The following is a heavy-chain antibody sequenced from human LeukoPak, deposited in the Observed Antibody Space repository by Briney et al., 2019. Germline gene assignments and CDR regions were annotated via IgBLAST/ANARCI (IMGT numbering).Heavy chain of an antibody. V-gene: IGHV4-59*01. CDR2: IYYSGST. Sequence: SETLSLTCTVSGGSISSYYWSWIRQPPGKGLEWIGYIYYSGSTNYNPSLKSRVTISVDTSKNQFSLKLSSVTAVDTAVYYCARSGDYYGSGSYYRFDPWGQGTLVTVSS. D-gene: IGHD3-10*01. CDR1: GGSISSYY. J-gene: IGHJ5*02. CDR3: ARSGDYYGSGSYYRFDP.